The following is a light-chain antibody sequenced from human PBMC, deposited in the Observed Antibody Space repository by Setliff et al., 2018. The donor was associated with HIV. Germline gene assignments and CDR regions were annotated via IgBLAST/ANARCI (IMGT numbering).Light chain of an antibody. CDR2: DVT. CDR1: TSDVGSYNY. J-gene: IGLJ1*01. V-gene: IGLV2-11*01. Sequence: QSVLTQPRSVSGSPGQSVTISCTGTTSDVGSYNYVSWYQQHPGKAPKLMIYDVTKRPSGVPDRFSGSKSGNTASLTISGLQAEDGADYCCCSYAGSYTFPYVFGTGTKGTVL. CDR3: CSYAGSYTFPYV.